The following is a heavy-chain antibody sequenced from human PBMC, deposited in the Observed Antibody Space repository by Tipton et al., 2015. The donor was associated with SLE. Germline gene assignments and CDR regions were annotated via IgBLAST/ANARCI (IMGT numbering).Heavy chain of an antibody. CDR1: GGSISSTTYY. CDR3: ARTEWYQSFDY. J-gene: IGHJ4*02. D-gene: IGHD2-2*01. V-gene: IGHV4-39*07. CDR2: IFYSGTT. Sequence: TLSLTCTVSGGSISSTTYYWGWIRQSPGKGLEWIGSIFYSGTTYYSPSPKSRVTISVDTSKNQFSLKVSSVTAADTAVYYCARTEWYQSFDYWGQGTLVTVSS.